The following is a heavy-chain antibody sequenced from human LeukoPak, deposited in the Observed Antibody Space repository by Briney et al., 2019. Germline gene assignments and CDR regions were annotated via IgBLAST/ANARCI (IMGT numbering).Heavy chain of an antibody. Sequence: GGSLRLSCAASGFTFSNYAMSWVRQGQGTGLEWVSGISSRGGTTDYADFVKGRFTMSRDNSKNALYLQMHSLRAEDTAIYYCAKDLKGLYDYVRGSYAVDLWGKGTTVTVSS. CDR3: AKDLKGLYDYVRGSYAVDL. J-gene: IGHJ3*01. V-gene: IGHV3-23*01. CDR1: GFTFSNYA. CDR2: ISSRGGTT. D-gene: IGHD3-16*01.